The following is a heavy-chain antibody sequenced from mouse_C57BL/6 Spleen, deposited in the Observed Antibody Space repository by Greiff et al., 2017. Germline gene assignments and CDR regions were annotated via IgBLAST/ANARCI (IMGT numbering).Heavy chain of an antibody. CDR2: IWSGGST. J-gene: IGHJ1*03. CDR1: GFSLTSYG. CDR3: ARDYGSSYWYFDV. Sequence: VQLQESGPGLVQPSQSLSITCTVSGFSLTSYGVHWVRQSPGKGLEWLGVIWSGGSTDYNAAFISRLGISKENSKSQVFFKMNSLQADDTAIYYCARDYGSSYWYFDVWGTGTTVTVSS. V-gene: IGHV2-2*01. D-gene: IGHD1-1*01.